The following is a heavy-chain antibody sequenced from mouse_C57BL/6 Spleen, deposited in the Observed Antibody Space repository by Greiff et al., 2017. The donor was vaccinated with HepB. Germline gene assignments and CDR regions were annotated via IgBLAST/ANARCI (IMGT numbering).Heavy chain of an antibody. J-gene: IGHJ4*01. Sequence: QVQLQQPGAELVMPGASVKLSCKASGYTFTSYWMHWVKQRPGQGLEWIGEIDPSDSYTNYNQKFKGKSTLTVDKSSSTAYMQLSSLTSEDSAVYYCARRIYYGNYERGAMDYWGQGTSVTVSS. CDR3: ARRIYYGNYERGAMDY. V-gene: IGHV1-69*01. CDR1: GYTFTSYW. CDR2: IDPSDSYT. D-gene: IGHD2-1*01.